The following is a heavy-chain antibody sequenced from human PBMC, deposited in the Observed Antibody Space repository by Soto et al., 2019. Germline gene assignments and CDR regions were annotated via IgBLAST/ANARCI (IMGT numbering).Heavy chain of an antibody. Sequence: QVQLQESGPGLVKPSETLSLICTVSGDSVSGGGYYWTWIRQPPGKGLEWIGYISFTGDTTYNPSLRSRVTIAMHTSKNQFALKLTSATAADTALYYCARGGHYHHSMSWGQGTLVTVSS. J-gene: IGHJ4*02. D-gene: IGHD3-3*01. CDR2: ISFTGDT. CDR1: GDSVSGGGYY. CDR3: ARGGHYHHSMS. V-gene: IGHV4-61*08.